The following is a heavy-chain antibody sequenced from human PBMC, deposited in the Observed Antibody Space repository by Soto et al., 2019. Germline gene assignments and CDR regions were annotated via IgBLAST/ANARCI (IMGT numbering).Heavy chain of an antibody. J-gene: IGHJ5*02. Sequence: GGSLRLCCAASGFTFSSYGMHWVRQAPGKGLEWVAVIWYDGSNKYYADSVKGRFTISRDNSKNTLYLQMNSLRAEDTAVYYCARDRGLERLENWFDPWGQGTLVTVSS. V-gene: IGHV3-33*01. CDR2: IWYDGSNK. D-gene: IGHD1-1*01. CDR3: ARDRGLERLENWFDP. CDR1: GFTFSSYG.